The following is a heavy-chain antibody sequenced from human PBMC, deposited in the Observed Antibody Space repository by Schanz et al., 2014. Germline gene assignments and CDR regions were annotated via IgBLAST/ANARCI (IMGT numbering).Heavy chain of an antibody. V-gene: IGHV3-23*04. CDR3: AKQHIVRGVIYLNWFDS. CDR1: GLIFSNYV. Sequence: ERLVESGGGLVQPGGSLKLSCAASGLIFSNYVMSWVRQAPGKGLEWVSSISGDHRNTFYADSVKGRFTISRDNSKNTVHLQMNSLRAEDTAVYYCAKQHIVRGVIYLNWFDSWGQGTLVTVSS. D-gene: IGHD3-10*01. J-gene: IGHJ5*01. CDR2: ISGDHRNT.